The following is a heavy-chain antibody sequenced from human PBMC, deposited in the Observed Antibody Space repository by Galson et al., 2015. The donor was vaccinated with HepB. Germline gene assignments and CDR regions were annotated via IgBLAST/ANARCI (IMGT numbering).Heavy chain of an antibody. CDR1: GFIFGSYP. D-gene: IGHD6-19*01. J-gene: IGHJ3*02. V-gene: IGHV3-23*01. CDR2: IGSTGTTT. Sequence: SLRLSCAASGFIFGSYPMSWVRQAPGKGLEWVSSIGSTGTTTYYAASVKGRFAVSRDNANSQNMMYLQMNSLRAEDTAMYYCTRILEVAGRGVAFDIWGQGTMVTVSS. CDR3: TRILEVAGRGVAFDI.